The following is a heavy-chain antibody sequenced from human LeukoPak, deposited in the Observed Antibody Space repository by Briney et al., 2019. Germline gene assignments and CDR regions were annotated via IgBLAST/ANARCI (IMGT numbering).Heavy chain of an antibody. CDR2: ISYDGSNK. CDR1: GFTFSSYA. Sequence: QPGRSLRLSCAASGFTFSSYAMHWVRQAPGKGLEWVAVISYDGSNKYYADSVKGRFTISRDNSKNTLYLQMNSLRAEDTAVYYCAREYYDFWSGYSPGYFDYWGQGTLVTVSS. CDR3: AREYYDFWSGYSPGYFDY. D-gene: IGHD3-3*01. J-gene: IGHJ4*02. V-gene: IGHV3-30-3*01.